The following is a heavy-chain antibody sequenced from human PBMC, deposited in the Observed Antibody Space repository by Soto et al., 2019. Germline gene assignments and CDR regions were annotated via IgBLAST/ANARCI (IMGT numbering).Heavy chain of an antibody. Sequence: SETLSLTCTVSGGSISSGGYYWSWIRQHPGKGLEWIGYIYYSGSTYYNPSLKSRVTISVDTSKNQFSLKLSSVTAADTAVYYCATSSNSGYFLPSYFDYWGQGTLVTVSS. CDR3: ATSSNSGYFLPSYFDY. V-gene: IGHV4-31*03. CDR1: GGSISSGGYY. D-gene: IGHD3-22*01. CDR2: IYYSGST. J-gene: IGHJ4*02.